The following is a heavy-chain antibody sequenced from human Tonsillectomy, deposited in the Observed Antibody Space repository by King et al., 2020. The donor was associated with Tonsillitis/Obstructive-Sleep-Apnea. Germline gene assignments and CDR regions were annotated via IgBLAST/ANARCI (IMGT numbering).Heavy chain of an antibody. CDR3: AKDRSRSWSLDY. J-gene: IGHJ4*02. V-gene: IGHV3-30*18. Sequence: VQLVESGGGVVQPGRSLRLSCAASGFTFSSNGMHWVRQAPGKGLEWVAVISYDGSNKYYADSVKGRFTISRDNSKNTLYLQMNSLRTEDTAVYYCAKDRSRSWSLDYWGQGTLVTVSS. D-gene: IGHD6-13*01. CDR1: GFTFSSNG. CDR2: ISYDGSNK.